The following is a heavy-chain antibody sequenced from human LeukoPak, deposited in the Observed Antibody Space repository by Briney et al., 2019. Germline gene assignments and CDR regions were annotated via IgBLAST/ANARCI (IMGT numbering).Heavy chain of an antibody. Sequence: GGSLRLSCAASGFTFSSYAMHWVRQAPGKGLEWVAVISYDGSNKYYADSVKGRFTISRDNSKNTLYLQMNSLRAEDTAVYYCARECSSSSDYWGQGTLVTVSS. CDR2: ISYDGSNK. J-gene: IGHJ4*02. V-gene: IGHV3-30-3*01. CDR1: GFTFSSYA. CDR3: ARECSSSSDY. D-gene: IGHD6-6*01.